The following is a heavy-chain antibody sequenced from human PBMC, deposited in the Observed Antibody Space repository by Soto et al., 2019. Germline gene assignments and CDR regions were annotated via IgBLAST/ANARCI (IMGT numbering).Heavy chain of an antibody. J-gene: IGHJ4*02. CDR1: GGSISSFY. CDR2: IYSGGRN. V-gene: IGHV4-4*07. D-gene: IGHD6-13*01. CDR3: ARGSSRWDX. Sequence: SETLSLTFTVSGGSISSFYWSWIRQPAGKGLEWILRIYSGGRNNYNPSLKSRVTMSVETYKNQFSLRLSSVTAADTAMYYCARGSSRWDXWGQGTLVTVSX.